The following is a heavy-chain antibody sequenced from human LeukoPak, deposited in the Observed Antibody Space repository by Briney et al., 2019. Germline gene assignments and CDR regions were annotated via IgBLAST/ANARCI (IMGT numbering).Heavy chain of an antibody. CDR1: GGSINNYY. V-gene: IGHV4-4*07. J-gene: IGHJ3*02. D-gene: IGHD2-15*01. CDR3: ARGRYCSADICSGGDAFDI. CDR2: IYTRGST. Sequence: SETLSLTCTVSGGSINNYYWSWIRQPPGKGLEWIGRIYTRGSTNYNPSLKSRVTRSVDTSKNQFSLKLSSVTAADTGVYYCARGRYCSADICSGGDAFDIWGQGTMVSVSS.